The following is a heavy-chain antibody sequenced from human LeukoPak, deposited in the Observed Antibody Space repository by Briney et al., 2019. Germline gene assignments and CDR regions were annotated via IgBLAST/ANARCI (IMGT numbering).Heavy chain of an antibody. J-gene: IGHJ4*02. Sequence: AGGSLRLSCSASGFTFSSYAMHWVRQAPGKGLEYVSAISSNGGSTYYADSVKGRFTISRDNSKNTLYLQMSSLRAEDTAVYYCVKDLVGSMVRGVITTSPFDYWGQGTLVTVSS. CDR1: GFTFSSYA. CDR3: VKDLVGSMVRGVITTSPFDY. V-gene: IGHV3-64D*06. D-gene: IGHD3-10*01. CDR2: ISSNGGST.